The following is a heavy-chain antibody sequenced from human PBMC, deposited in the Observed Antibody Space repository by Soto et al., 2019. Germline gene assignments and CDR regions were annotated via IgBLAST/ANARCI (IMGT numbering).Heavy chain of an antibody. CDR2: ISSSSSHI. Sequence: GGSLRLSCAASGFTFSSYSMNWVRQAPGKGLEWVTCISSSSSHIYYVDSVKGRFTISRDNAKNSLYLQMNSLRVEDTAVYYCASMNVVAAEKAFDIWGQGTLVTVS. D-gene: IGHD2-21*01. J-gene: IGHJ4*02. CDR1: GFTFSSYS. CDR3: ASMNVVAAEKAFDI. V-gene: IGHV3-21*01.